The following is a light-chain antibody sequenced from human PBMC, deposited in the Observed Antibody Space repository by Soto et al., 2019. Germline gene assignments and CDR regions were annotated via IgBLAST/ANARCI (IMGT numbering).Light chain of an antibody. V-gene: IGLV2-14*03. CDR3: SSYTSSSTLV. J-gene: IGLJ1*01. Sequence: QSALTQPASVSGSPGQSITVSCTGTRSDIGGYSHVSWYQQHPGKVPKLIIYEVRNRPSGVSNRFSGSKSGNTASLTISGLQAEDEADYYCSSYTSSSTLVFGTGTKLTVL. CDR2: EVR. CDR1: RSDIGGYSH.